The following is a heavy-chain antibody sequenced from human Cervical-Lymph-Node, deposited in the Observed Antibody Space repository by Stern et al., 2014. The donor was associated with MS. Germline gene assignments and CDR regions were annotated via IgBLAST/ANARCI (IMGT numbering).Heavy chain of an antibody. CDR1: GFSFTGHT. Sequence: VQLEESGGGVVQPGRSLRLSCAASGFSFTGHTMHWVRQAPGKWLEWVSYISYDGSKKQYAGSVKGRFTISRDTSKNTLYLQMNSLRVEDTALYYCAREDYRNYSPHIDYWGQGTLVTVSS. CDR3: AREDYRNYSPHIDY. D-gene: IGHD4-11*01. CDR2: ISYDGSKK. V-gene: IGHV3-30-3*01. J-gene: IGHJ4*02.